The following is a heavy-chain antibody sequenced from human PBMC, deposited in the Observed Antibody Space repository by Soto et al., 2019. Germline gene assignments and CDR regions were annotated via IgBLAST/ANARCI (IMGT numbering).Heavy chain of an antibody. Sequence: SETLSLTCTVSGGSISSYYWSWIRQPPGKGLEWIGYIYYSGSTNYNPSLKSRVTISVDTSKNQFSLKLSSVTAADTAVYYCARTQHDYGDYLPYYYYGMDVWGQGTTVTV. D-gene: IGHD4-17*01. J-gene: IGHJ6*02. CDR1: GGSISSYY. V-gene: IGHV4-59*01. CDR2: IYYSGST. CDR3: ARTQHDYGDYLPYYYYGMDV.